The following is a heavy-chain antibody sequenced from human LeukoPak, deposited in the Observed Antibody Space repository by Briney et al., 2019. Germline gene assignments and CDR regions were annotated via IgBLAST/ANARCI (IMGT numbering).Heavy chain of an antibody. CDR3: AREPPPIVSGYCSSTSCYTRGLYFDY. CDR1: GYTFTGYY. J-gene: IGHJ4*02. CDR2: INPNSGGT. Sequence: ASVKVSCKASGYTFTGYYMHWVRQAPGQGLEWMGWINPNSGGTNYAQKFQGRVTMTRDTSISTAYMELSRLRSDDTAVYYCAREPPPIVSGYCSSTSCYTRGLYFDYWGQGTLVTVSS. D-gene: IGHD2-2*02. V-gene: IGHV1-2*02.